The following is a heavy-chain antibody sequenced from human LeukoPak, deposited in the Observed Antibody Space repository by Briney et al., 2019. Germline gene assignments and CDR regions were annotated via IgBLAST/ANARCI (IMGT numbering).Heavy chain of an antibody. D-gene: IGHD2-2*01. J-gene: IGHJ4*02. CDR3: VRSCSSGSCYGYKDY. CDR2: VNGDGTST. V-gene: IGHV3-74*01. CDR1: GFTFSSYW. Sequence: GGSLRLSCATSGFTFSSYWMHWVRQVPGKGLVWVSRVNGDGTSTSYADSVQGRFTISRDNAKNTLYLYMNSLGGDDTAIYFCVRSCSSGSCYGYKDYWGPGTLVTVSS.